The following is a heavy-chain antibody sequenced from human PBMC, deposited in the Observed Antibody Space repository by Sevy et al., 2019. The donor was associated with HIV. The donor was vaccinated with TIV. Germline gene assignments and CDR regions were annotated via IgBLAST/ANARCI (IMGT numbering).Heavy chain of an antibody. CDR2: LSFGCGEI. D-gene: IGHD2-8*01. Sequence: GGSLRLSCAASGFTFSKYSMSWVRQPPGKGLEWVSTLSFGCGEINYADSVKGRFTISRDNSKSSEYLQMNHLRPEDTAVYYCAREGCTKPHDYWGQGTLVTVSS. V-gene: IGHV3-23*01. CDR1: GFTFSKYS. J-gene: IGHJ4*02. CDR3: AREGCTKPHDY.